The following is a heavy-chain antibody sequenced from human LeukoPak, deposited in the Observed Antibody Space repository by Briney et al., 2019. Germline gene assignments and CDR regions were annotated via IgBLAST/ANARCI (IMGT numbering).Heavy chain of an antibody. V-gene: IGHV1-69*04. Sequence: ASVKVSCKASGGTFSSYTISWVRQAPGQGLEWMGRIIPILGIANYAQKFQGRVTITADKSTITAYMELSSLRSEDTAVYYCARDRGGTYYYDSSRYYYVYWGQGTLVIVSS. CDR3: ARDRGGTYYYDSSRYYYVY. D-gene: IGHD3-22*01. CDR1: GGTFSSYT. CDR2: IIPILGIA. J-gene: IGHJ4*02.